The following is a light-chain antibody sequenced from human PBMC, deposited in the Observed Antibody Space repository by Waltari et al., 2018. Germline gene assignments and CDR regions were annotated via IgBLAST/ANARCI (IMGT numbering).Light chain of an antibody. CDR2: SNN. CDR3: ATWDDGLNGVV. J-gene: IGLJ2*01. CDR1: RSNIGTNT. Sequence: QSVLTQPPSASGTPGQGVTISCSGSRSNIGTNTVNWYQQLPGTAPKVLMYSNNQRPAGVPDRCSGSKSGTSASLAVSGLQSEDEGDYYCATWDDGLNGVVFGGGTKLTVL. V-gene: IGLV1-44*01.